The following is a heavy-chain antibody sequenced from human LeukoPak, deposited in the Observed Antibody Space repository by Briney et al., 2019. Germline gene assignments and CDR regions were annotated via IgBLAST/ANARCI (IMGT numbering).Heavy chain of an antibody. D-gene: IGHD3-10*01. Sequence: SETLSLTCAVSGGSISSNNWWSWVRQPPGKGLEWIGEIYHSGSTNYNPSLQSRVTISVDKSISTAYLQWSSLKASDTAMYYCARARGEPMVRGVIDYWGQGTLVTVSS. V-gene: IGHV4-4*02. CDR1: GGSISSNNW. CDR2: IYHSGST. CDR3: ARARGEPMVRGVIDY. J-gene: IGHJ4*02.